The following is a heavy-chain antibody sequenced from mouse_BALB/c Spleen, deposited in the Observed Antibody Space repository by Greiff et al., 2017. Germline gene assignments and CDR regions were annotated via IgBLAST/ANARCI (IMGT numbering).Heavy chain of an antibody. D-gene: IGHD2-1*01. J-gene: IGHJ4*01. CDR3: ARGNYGAMDD. CDR2: IDPENGNT. Sequence: EVQLQQSGAELVRPGALVKLSCKASGFNIKDYYMHWVKQRPEQGLEWIGWIDPENGNTIYDPKFQGKASITADTSSNTAYLQLSSLTSEDTAVYYCARGNYGAMDDWGQGTSVTVSS. V-gene: IGHV14-1*02. CDR1: GFNIKDYY.